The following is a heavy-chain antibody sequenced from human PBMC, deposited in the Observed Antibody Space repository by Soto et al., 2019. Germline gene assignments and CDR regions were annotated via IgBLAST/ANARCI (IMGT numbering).Heavy chain of an antibody. J-gene: IGHJ5*02. Sequence: PGGSLRLSCAASGFTFSSYSMNWVRQAPGKGLEWVSSISSSSYIYYADSVKGRFTISRDNAKNSLYLQMNSLRAEDTAVYYCARGPVDSSGYYYFAPAPWGQGTLVTVPS. D-gene: IGHD3-22*01. CDR2: ISSSSYI. CDR1: GFTFSSYS. V-gene: IGHV3-21*01. CDR3: ARGPVDSSGYYYFAPAP.